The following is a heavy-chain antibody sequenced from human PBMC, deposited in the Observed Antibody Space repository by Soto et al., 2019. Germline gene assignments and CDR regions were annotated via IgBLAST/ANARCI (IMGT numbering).Heavy chain of an antibody. J-gene: IGHJ4*02. CDR3: AREYNWNYEGLGTLDY. D-gene: IGHD1-7*01. CDR2: ISYDGSNK. CDR1: GFTFSSYA. V-gene: IGHV3-30-3*01. Sequence: QVQLVESGGSVVQPGRSLRLSCAASGFTFSSYAMHWVRQAPGKGLEWVAVISYDGSNKYYADSVKGRFTISRDNSKNTLYLQMNSLRAEDTAVYYCAREYNWNYEGLGTLDYWGQGTLVTVSS.